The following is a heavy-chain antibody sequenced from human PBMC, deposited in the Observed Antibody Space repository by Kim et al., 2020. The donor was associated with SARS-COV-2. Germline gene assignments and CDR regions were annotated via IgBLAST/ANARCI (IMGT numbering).Heavy chain of an antibody. J-gene: IGHJ3*02. CDR1: GDSVSSNSAA. V-gene: IGHV6-1*01. CDR2: TYYRSKWYN. Sequence: SQTLSLTCAISGDSVSSNSAAWNWIRQSPSRGLEWLGRTYYRSKWYNDYAVSVKSRITINPDTSKNQFSLQLNSVTPEDTAVYYCARESPPLLWFGESPLLTFDIWGQGTMVTVSS. CDR3: ARESPPLLWFGESPLLTFDI. D-gene: IGHD3-10*01.